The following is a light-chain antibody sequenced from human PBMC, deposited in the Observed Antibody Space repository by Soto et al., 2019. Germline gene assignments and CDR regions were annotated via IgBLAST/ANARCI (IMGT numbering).Light chain of an antibody. CDR2: EGG. Sequence: QSALTQPASVSGSPGQSITISCTGTSSDVGSYNFVSWYQHHPGKAPKLMVYEGGKRPSGVSNRFSGDTASLTISGLQAEDEAYYYCCSYAGSSTLVFGGGTKLIVL. J-gene: IGLJ3*02. V-gene: IGLV2-23*01. CDR1: SSDVGSYNF. CDR3: CSYAGSSTLV.